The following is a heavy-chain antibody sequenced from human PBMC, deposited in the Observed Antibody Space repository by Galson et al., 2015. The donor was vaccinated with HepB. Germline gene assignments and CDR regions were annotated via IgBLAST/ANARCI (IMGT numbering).Heavy chain of an antibody. J-gene: IGHJ6*02. CDR1: GYTFTSYY. Sequence: SVKVSCKASGYTFTSYYMHWVRQAPGQGLEWMGIINPSGGSTSYAQKFQGRVTMTRDTSTSTVYMELSSLRFEDTAVYYCARAESHDLLPYYCGMDVWGQGTTVTVSS. CDR3: ARAESHDLLPYYCGMDV. D-gene: IGHD1-14*01. CDR2: INPSGGST. V-gene: IGHV1-46*01.